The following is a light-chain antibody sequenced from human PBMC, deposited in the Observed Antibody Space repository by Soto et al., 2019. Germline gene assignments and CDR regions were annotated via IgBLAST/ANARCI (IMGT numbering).Light chain of an antibody. CDR2: ASS. CDR3: QQYYSYPRT. V-gene: IGKV1-39*01. CDR1: HNIRNS. J-gene: IGKJ1*01. Sequence: DIRMTQSPSSLSASVEDRVTITCLASHNIRNSLNWYQQKPGKAPKFLIYASSSLQSGVPSRFSGSGSGTDFTLTISCLQSEDFATYYCQQYYSYPRTFGQGTKVDIK.